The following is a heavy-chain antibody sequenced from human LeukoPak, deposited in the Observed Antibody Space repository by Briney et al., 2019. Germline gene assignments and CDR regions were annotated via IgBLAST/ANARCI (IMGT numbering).Heavy chain of an antibody. J-gene: IGHJ4*02. Sequence: GGSLRLSCAASGFTFSSYWMSWVRQAPGKGLEWVANIKQDGSEKYYVDSVKGRFTISRDNAKNSLYLQMNSLRAEDTAVYYCARDRYYDSSGRSVDFDYWGQGTLVTVSS. CDR1: GFTFSSYW. D-gene: IGHD3-22*01. CDR3: ARDRYYDSSGRSVDFDY. V-gene: IGHV3-7*03. CDR2: IKQDGSEK.